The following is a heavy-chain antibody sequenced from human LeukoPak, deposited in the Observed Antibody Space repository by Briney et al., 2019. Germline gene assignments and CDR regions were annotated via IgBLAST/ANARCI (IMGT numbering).Heavy chain of an antibody. Sequence: ASVKVSCKASGYNFISFGIRWVRQAPGQGLEWMGWINANNGNPNYVQKLQGRVTMTTDTSTGTAYMELRSLRSDDTAFYYCSRISRLGNWFDPWGQGSLVTVSS. CDR3: SRISRLGNWFDP. D-gene: IGHD3-16*01. CDR1: GYNFISFG. V-gene: IGHV1-18*04. CDR2: INANNGNP. J-gene: IGHJ5*02.